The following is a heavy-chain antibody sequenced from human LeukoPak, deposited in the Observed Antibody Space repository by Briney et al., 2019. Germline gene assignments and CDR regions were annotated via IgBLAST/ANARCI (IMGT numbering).Heavy chain of an antibody. CDR1: GGSIISSDYH. Sequence: SETLSLTCTVSGGSIISSDYHWGWVRQPPGKGLEWIGTISYSGNTDYNPSLRSRVTLSVDTSNNQFSLRLGSVTAADTAVYHCARHCCSGPAKRVFDIWGQGTMVTVSS. D-gene: IGHD2-15*01. J-gene: IGHJ3*02. V-gene: IGHV4-39*01. CDR2: ISYSGNT. CDR3: ARHCCSGPAKRVFDI.